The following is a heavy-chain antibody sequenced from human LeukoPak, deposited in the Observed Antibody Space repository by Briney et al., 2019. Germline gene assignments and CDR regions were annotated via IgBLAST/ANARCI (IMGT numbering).Heavy chain of an antibody. Sequence: GGSLRLSCAASGFTFSSYGMHWVRQAPGKGLEWVAFIRYDGSDKFYADSVKGRFTISRDNSKNTLYLQMNSLRVEDTAVYYCARDCCTGGRNTFDPWGQGTLVTVSS. CDR2: IRYDGSDK. CDR1: GFTFSSYG. D-gene: IGHD2-8*02. V-gene: IGHV3-30*02. J-gene: IGHJ5*02. CDR3: ARDCCTGGRNTFDP.